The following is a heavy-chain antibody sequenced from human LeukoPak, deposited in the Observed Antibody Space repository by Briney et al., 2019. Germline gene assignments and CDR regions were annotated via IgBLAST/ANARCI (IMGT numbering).Heavy chain of an antibody. CDR1: GFTFSTYA. CDR2: ISGSGGST. Sequence: PGGSLRLSCAASGFTFSTYATTWVRQAPGKGLEWVSAISGSGGSTYYADSVKGRFTISRDNAKNTLYLQMNSLRAEDTAVYYCARVRGYDFWSGYFDFDYWGQGTLVTVSS. D-gene: IGHD3-3*01. CDR3: ARVRGYDFWSGYFDFDY. J-gene: IGHJ4*02. V-gene: IGHV3-23*01.